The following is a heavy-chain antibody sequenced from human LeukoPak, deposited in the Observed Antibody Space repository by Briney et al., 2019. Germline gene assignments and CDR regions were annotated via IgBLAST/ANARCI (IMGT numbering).Heavy chain of an antibody. J-gene: IGHJ4*02. D-gene: IGHD3-10*01. CDR1: GGSISGYY. CDR3: ARQYYYGSGSPFDY. CDR2: IYHSGST. Sequence: SETLSLTCTVSGGSISGYYWGWIRQPPGKGLEWIGSIYHSGSTYYNPSLKSRVTISVDTSKNQFSLKLSSVTAADTAVYYCARQYYYGSGSPFDYWGQGTLVTVSS. V-gene: IGHV4-38-2*02.